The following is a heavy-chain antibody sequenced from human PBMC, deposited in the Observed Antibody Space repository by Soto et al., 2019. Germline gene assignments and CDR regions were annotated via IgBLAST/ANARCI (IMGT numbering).Heavy chain of an antibody. D-gene: IGHD6-19*01. V-gene: IGHV1-18*04. CDR2: ISTHNGKT. CDR1: GYTFTAYG. J-gene: IGHJ4*02. CDR3: ARGVAVAAVYYFDD. Sequence: QVQLVQSGAEMKKPGASVRVSCKASGYTFTAYGITWVRQAPGQGLEYMGWISTHNGKTNYAQKVQGRVTLTTDKSPSTAYMDLRALTSDDTAVYYCARGVAVAAVYYFDDWGQGTLVTVSS.